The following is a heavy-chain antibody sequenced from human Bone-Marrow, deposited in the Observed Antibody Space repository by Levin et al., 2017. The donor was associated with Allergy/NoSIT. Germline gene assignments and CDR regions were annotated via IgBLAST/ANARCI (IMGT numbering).Heavy chain of an antibody. J-gene: IGHJ4*02. D-gene: IGHD3-3*01. V-gene: IGHV4-39*01. Sequence: PSETLSLTCSVSDVSGDSISSSSHYWAWIRQPPGKGLEWLGNIYYSGTTYYNPSFKSRVTMSVDTSKNQFYVNLSSVTAADTAVYYCARLGYDFRTGYSIPFDFWGQGTLVTVSS. CDR1: GDSISSSSHY. CDR2: IYYSGTT. CDR3: ARLGYDFRTGYSIPFDF.